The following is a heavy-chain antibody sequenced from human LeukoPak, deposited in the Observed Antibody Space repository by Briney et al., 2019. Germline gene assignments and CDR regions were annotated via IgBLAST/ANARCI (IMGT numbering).Heavy chain of an antibody. Sequence: GGSLRLSCAASGFTFSNYAIHWVRQAPGKGLEWVSVISYDGTNKYYADSVKGRFTISRDNSRNTLYLQMNSLKTEDTALYYCARHMATILDGILDYWGQGTLVTVSS. J-gene: IGHJ4*02. CDR2: ISYDGTNK. D-gene: IGHD5-24*01. CDR3: ARHMATILDGILDY. CDR1: GFTFSNYA. V-gene: IGHV3-30*04.